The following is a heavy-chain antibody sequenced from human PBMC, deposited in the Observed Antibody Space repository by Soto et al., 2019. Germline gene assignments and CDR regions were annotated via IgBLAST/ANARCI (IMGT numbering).Heavy chain of an antibody. Sequence: ASVKVSCKASGYTFTSYGISWVRQAPGQGLEWMGWISAYNGNTNYAQKLQGRVTMTTDTSTSTAYMELRSLRSDDTAVYYCAEVNPPPATLNYYYGMDVWGQGTTVTVSS. J-gene: IGHJ6*02. CDR1: GYTFTSYG. D-gene: IGHD5-12*01. CDR2: ISAYNGNT. V-gene: IGHV1-18*01. CDR3: AEVNPPPATLNYYYGMDV.